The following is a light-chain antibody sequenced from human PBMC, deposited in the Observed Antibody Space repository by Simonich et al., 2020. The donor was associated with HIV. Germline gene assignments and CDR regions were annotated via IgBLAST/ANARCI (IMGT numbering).Light chain of an antibody. V-gene: IGKV4-1*01. J-gene: IGKJ1*01. CDR3: QQYYSTPQT. Sequence: DIVMTQSPDSLAVSLGERATINCKSSQSILYSSNNKNYLAWYQQQPGQPPKLLIYWASTRESGVPDRFSGSGSGTDFTRTISSLQAEDVAVYYCQQYYSTPQTFGQGTKVEIK. CDR1: QSILYSSNNKNY. CDR2: WAS.